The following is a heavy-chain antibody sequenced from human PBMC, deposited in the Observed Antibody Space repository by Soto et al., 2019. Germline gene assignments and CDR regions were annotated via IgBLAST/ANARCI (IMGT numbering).Heavy chain of an antibody. Sequence: GGSLRLSCAASGFTFSSYGMHWVRQAPGKGLEWVAVISYDGSNKYYADSVKGRFTISRDNSKNTLYLQMNSLRAEDTAVYYCAKDRIGYCSGGSCDKGYYYYGMDVWGQGTTVTVSS. CDR2: ISYDGSNK. CDR1: GFTFSSYG. CDR3: AKDRIGYCSGGSCDKGYYYYGMDV. V-gene: IGHV3-30*18. J-gene: IGHJ6*02. D-gene: IGHD2-15*01.